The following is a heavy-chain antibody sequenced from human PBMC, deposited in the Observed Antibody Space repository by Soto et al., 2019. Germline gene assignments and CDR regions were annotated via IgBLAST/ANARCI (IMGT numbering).Heavy chain of an antibody. Sequence: ASVKVSWKGSGYTVTNYGISWVQQAPGQGLEWMGWISAYNGNTKYAQKFQGRVTMATDTSTSTAYMELRSLRSDDTAVYYCARGVGSGSYYNQYNWFDPWGQGTLVTVSS. D-gene: IGHD3-10*01. V-gene: IGHV1-18*01. CDR1: GYTVTNYG. CDR3: ARGVGSGSYYNQYNWFDP. CDR2: ISAYNGNT. J-gene: IGHJ5*02.